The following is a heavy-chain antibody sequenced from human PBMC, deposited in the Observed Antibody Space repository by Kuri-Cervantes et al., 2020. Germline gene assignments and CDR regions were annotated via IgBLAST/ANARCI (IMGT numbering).Heavy chain of an antibody. CDR2: IHHSGSS. D-gene: IGHD1-14*01. J-gene: IGHJ1*01. Sequence: GSLRLSCAVYGGSFSDYYWTWIRQPPGKGLEWIGEIHHSGSSKYNPSLKSRVTISVDTSKNQFSLKLSSVTAADTALYYCVDNRLHQGVGYFQHWGQGTLVTVSS. CDR3: VDNRLHQGVGYFQH. V-gene: IGHV4-34*01. CDR1: GGSFSDYY.